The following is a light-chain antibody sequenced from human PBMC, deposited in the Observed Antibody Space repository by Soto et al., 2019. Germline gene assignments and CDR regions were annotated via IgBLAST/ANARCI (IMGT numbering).Light chain of an antibody. Sequence: EIVLTQSPGTLSLSPGERATLSCRASQSVSSSYLAWYQQKPGQAPRLLIYDASNRATGIPDRFRGSGSGTDFTLTISRLEPEDFAVYYCQQYGDSPWTFGQGTKVDIK. CDR3: QQYGDSPWT. J-gene: IGKJ1*01. CDR1: QSVSSSY. CDR2: DAS. V-gene: IGKV3-20*01.